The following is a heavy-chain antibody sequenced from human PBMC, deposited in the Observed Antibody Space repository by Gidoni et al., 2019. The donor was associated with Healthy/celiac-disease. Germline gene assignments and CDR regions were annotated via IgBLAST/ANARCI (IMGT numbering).Heavy chain of an antibody. J-gene: IGHJ3*02. CDR2: LYYSGST. Sequence: QVQLPDSGPRLVQPSETLSLTCTVSVGSISSSSWSWIRQPPGKGLEWIGYLYYSGSTNYNPSLKSRVTISVDTSKNQFSLKLSSVTAADTAVYYCAGGLHSEVVTAFVRAFDIWGQGTMVTVSS. V-gene: IGHV4-59*01. D-gene: IGHD2-21*02. CDR3: AGGLHSEVVTAFVRAFDI. CDR1: VGSISSSS.